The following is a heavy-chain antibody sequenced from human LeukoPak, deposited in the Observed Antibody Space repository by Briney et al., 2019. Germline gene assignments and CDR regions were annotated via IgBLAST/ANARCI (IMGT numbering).Heavy chain of an antibody. CDR1: RYTFSDYD. Sequence: ASVKVSCKASRYTFSDYDINWVRQATGQGLEWMGWINPNSGNAGYAQKFQGRVTMTRNTSISTAYMELSSLRSEDTAVYYCARALAWGGSSYSYYYMDVWDKGTTVTVSS. D-gene: IGHD1-26*01. V-gene: IGHV1-8*01. J-gene: IGHJ6*03. CDR2: INPNSGNA. CDR3: ARALAWGGSSYSYYYMDV.